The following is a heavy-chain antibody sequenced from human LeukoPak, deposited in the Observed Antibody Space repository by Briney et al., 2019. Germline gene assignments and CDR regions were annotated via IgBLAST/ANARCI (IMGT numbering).Heavy chain of an antibody. CDR3: TTTLYCSSSSCYRYFQH. D-gene: IGHD2-2*01. Sequence: PGGSLRLSCAASGLTFSNAWMSWVRQAPGKGLEWVGRIKSKTDGGTTDYAAPVKGRFTISRDDSKNTLYLQMNSLKTEDPAVYYCTTTLYCSSSSCYRYFQHWGQGTLVTVSS. CDR2: IKSKTDGGTT. CDR1: GLTFSNAW. V-gene: IGHV3-15*01. J-gene: IGHJ1*01.